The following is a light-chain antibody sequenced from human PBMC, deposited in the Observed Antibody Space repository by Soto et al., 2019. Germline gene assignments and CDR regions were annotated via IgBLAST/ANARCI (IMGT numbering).Light chain of an antibody. CDR2: EVT. J-gene: IGLJ1*01. CDR1: SSDVGDNY. Sequence: QSALAQPPSASGSPGQSVTISCTGTSSDVGDNYVSWYQQHLGKAPKLIIYEVTLRPSGVPDRFSGSTSGNTASLTVSGLQADDEADYYWSAYAGSNTFVFGTGTKVTVL. CDR3: SAYAGSNTFV. V-gene: IGLV2-8*01.